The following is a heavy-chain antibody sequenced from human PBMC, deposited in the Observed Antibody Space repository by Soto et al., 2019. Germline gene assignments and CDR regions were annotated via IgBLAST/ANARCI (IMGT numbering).Heavy chain of an antibody. Sequence: ETLSLTCTVSGGSICSYYWSWIRQPPGKGLEWIGYIYYSGSTNYNPSLKSRVTISVDTSKNQFSLKLSSVTAADTAVYYCARRYGSAIDYWGQGTLVTVS. CDR1: GGSICSYY. D-gene: IGHD1-26*01. CDR2: IYYSGST. V-gene: IGHV4-59*08. CDR3: ARRYGSAIDY. J-gene: IGHJ4*02.